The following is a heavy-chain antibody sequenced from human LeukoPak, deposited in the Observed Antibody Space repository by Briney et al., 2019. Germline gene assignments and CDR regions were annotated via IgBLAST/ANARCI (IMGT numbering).Heavy chain of an antibody. J-gene: IGHJ4*02. V-gene: IGHV3-48*02. CDR3: ARDLKEWLRSPVFFDY. CDR1: GFTFSSYS. D-gene: IGHD5-12*01. CDR2: ISSSSSTM. Sequence: GGSLRLSCAASGFTFSSYSINWVRQAPGKGLEWVSYISSSSSTMYYADSVKGRFTISRDNAKNSLYLQMNSLRDEDTAVYYCARDLKEWLRSPVFFDYWGQGTLVTVSS.